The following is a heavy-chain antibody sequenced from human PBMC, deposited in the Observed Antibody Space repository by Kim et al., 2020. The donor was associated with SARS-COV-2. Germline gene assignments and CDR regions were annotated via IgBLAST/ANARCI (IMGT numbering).Heavy chain of an antibody. CDR3: AEDGGWPNDMFDI. CDR2: ISTGGTT. CDR1: GIPLSNYA. V-gene: IGHV3-23*01. D-gene: IGHD2-8*01. Sequence: GGSLRLSCAVSGIPLSNYALSWVRQAPGKGLEWVSAISTGGTTYYSDSVKDRFTISRDNSTNTQYMQMNSRRAEDTAVYYCAEDGGWPNDMFDIWRQSTLVS. J-gene: IGHJ3*02.